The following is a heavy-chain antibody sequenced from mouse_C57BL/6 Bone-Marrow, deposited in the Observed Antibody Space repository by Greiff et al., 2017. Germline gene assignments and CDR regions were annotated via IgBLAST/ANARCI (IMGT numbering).Heavy chain of an antibody. Sequence: VQLQQSGAELVRPGTSVTVSCKASGYAFTNYLIEWVKQRHGQGLEWIGVINPGSGGTDSNEKFKGKATLTAAKSSSNAYMQLSSLTSEDTAVYFCAREDLLYFDYWGQGTTLTVSS. CDR2: INPGSGGT. D-gene: IGHD5-1*01. V-gene: IGHV1-54*01. CDR1: GYAFTNYL. J-gene: IGHJ2*01. CDR3: AREDLLYFDY.